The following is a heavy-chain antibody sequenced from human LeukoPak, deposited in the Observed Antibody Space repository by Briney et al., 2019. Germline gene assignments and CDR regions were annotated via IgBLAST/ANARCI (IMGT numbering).Heavy chain of an antibody. Sequence: KTSETLSLTCAVYGGSFSGYYWSGIRKPPGKGLNWMGEINHSGSTNYNPSLKSRVTISVDTSKNQFSLKLSSVTAADTAVYYCARGPRPEYGGAFFDYWGQGTLVTVSS. D-gene: IGHD4-23*01. CDR3: ARGPRPEYGGAFFDY. J-gene: IGHJ4*02. CDR1: GGSFSGYY. V-gene: IGHV4-34*01. CDR2: INHSGST.